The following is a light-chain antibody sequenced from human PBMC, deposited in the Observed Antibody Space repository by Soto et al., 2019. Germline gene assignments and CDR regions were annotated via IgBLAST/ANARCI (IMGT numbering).Light chain of an antibody. J-gene: IGLJ1*01. CDR1: SGDVGRYSF. CDR3: CSHAGSSVV. V-gene: IGLV2-11*01. CDR2: DIY. Sequence: QSVLTQPRSVSGSPGQPVTISCTGTSGDVGRYSFVSWYQQHPGKAPKLILYDIYKRPSGVPDRFSGSKSGNTASLTISGLQAEDETDYYCCSHAGSSVVFGTGTKVTVL.